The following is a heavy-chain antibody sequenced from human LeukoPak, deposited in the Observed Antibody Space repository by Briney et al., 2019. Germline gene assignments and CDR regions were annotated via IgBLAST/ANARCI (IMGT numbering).Heavy chain of an antibody. J-gene: IGHJ3*01. CDR1: GGSISTSSYY. Sequence: SETLSLTCTVSGGSISTSSYYWGWVRQPPGKGLEWIGNIFYSGSTYYSPSLKSRVTISLDTSRNQFSLQLNSVTPEDTAAYYCARASSGNHRYRVDVWGQGTMVTVSS. V-gene: IGHV4-39*07. CDR3: ARASSGNHRYRVDV. D-gene: IGHD3-22*01. CDR2: IFYSGST.